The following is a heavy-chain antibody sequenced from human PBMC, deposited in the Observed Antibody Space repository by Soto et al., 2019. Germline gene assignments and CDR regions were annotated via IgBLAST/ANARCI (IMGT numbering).Heavy chain of an antibody. J-gene: IGHJ6*01. Sequence: QVQVVQSGAEVKKPGASVKISCKTSGYSFTDDYLHWVRQAPGQGLEWVGWINPHSGSTNFAQKFLGRVSMTRDTSISTAYMELFSLTSDDTAIYYCARALYCADDCYSYGMDVWGQGTTVTVSS. CDR1: GYSFTDDY. CDR3: ARALYCADDCYSYGMDV. V-gene: IGHV1-2*02. D-gene: IGHD2-21*02. CDR2: INPHSGST.